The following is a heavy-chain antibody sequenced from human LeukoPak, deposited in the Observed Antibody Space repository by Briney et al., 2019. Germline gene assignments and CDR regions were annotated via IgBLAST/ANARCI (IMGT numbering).Heavy chain of an antibody. CDR2: TSSSDAGT. D-gene: IGHD6-13*01. V-gene: IGHV3-23*01. Sequence: GGSLRLSCAAFGFPLSSYAMSWVRQAPGKGLEWVSATSSSDAGTYHADSVRGRFTISRDNSKNTLYLQMGSLRAEDMAVYYCARDRYSSSWPPVYVDYWGQGTLVTVSS. CDR3: ARDRYSSSWPPVYVDY. CDR1: GFPLSSYA. J-gene: IGHJ4*02.